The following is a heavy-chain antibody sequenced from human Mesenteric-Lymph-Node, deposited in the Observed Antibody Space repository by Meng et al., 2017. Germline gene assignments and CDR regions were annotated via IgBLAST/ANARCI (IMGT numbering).Heavy chain of an antibody. CDR2: IYPGDSDT. CDR3: ASNSGSYGHLDY. Sequence: KVSCKGSGYSFTSYWIGWVRQMPGKGLEWMGIIYPGDSDTRYSPSFQGQVTMSADKSISTAYLQWSSLKASDTDMYYCASNSGSYGHLDYWGPGTLVTVSS. V-gene: IGHV5-51*01. D-gene: IGHD1-26*01. J-gene: IGHJ4*02. CDR1: GYSFTSYW.